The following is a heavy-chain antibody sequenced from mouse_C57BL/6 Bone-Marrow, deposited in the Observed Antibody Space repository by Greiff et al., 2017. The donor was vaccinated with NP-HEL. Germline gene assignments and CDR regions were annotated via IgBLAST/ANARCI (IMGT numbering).Heavy chain of an antibody. D-gene: IGHD1-1*01. Sequence: DVKLVESGGGLVKPGGSLKLSCAASGFTFSSYAMSWVRRTPEKRLEWVATISDGGSYTYYPDNVKGRFTISRDNAKNNLYLQMSHLKSEDTAMYYCARDDYYGSRRYFDVWGTGTTVTVSS. V-gene: IGHV5-4*01. CDR3: ARDDYYGSRRYFDV. CDR2: ISDGGSYT. CDR1: GFTFSSYA. J-gene: IGHJ1*03.